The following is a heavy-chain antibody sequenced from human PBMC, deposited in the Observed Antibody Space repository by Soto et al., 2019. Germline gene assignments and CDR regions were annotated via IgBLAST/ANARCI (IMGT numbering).Heavy chain of an antibody. J-gene: IGHJ4*02. D-gene: IGHD3-10*01. V-gene: IGHV1-8*01. Sequence: QVQLVQSGAELKKPGASVKVSCKASGYTFSNYDMNWVRQATGQGPEWIGWVNPNNGDTGYAQKFQGRVTLTTDISTTTTYMALTSLRSEDTAIYYCAKVSRKGSAIDLDFWGQGTLITVSS. CDR3: AKVSRKGSAIDLDF. CDR2: VNPNNGDT. CDR1: GYTFSNYD.